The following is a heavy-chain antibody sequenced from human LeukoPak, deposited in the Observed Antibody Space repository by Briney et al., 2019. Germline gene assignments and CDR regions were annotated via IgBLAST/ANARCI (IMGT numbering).Heavy chain of an antibody. V-gene: IGHV4-39*07. J-gene: IGHJ4*02. CDR3: AGAARGQFDY. Sequence: SETLSLTCTVSGGSISSSSYYWGWIRQPPGKGLEWIGSIYYSGSTYYNPSLKSRVTISVDTSKNQFSLKLSSVTAADTAVYYCAGAARGQFDYWGQGTLVTVSS. CDR1: GGSISSSSYY. D-gene: IGHD3-10*01. CDR2: IYYSGST.